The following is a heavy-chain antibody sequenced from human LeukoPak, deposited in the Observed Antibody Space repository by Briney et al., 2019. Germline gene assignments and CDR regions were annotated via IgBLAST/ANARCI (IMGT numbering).Heavy chain of an antibody. CDR3: AKDRDTMTRVVLPYLDY. Sequence: GGSLRLSCAASGFTFTSYGMNWVRQAPGKGLEWVAVISYDGGNKYYADSVKGRFTISRDNSKNTLYLQMNSLRAEDTAIYYCAKDRDTMTRVVLPYLDYWGQGTLVTVSS. CDR2: ISYDGGNK. D-gene: IGHD3-22*01. J-gene: IGHJ4*02. V-gene: IGHV3-30*18. CDR1: GFTFTSYG.